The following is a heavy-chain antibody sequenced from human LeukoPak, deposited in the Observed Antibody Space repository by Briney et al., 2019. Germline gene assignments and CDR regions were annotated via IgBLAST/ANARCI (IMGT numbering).Heavy chain of an antibody. CDR1: GGSFSGYY. Sequence: SETLSLTRAVYGGSFSGYYWSWIRQPPGKGLEWIGEINHSGSTNYNPSLKSRVTISVDTSKNQFSLKLSSVTAADTAVYYCARGQYYDSSGYYHYYLDYWGQGTLVTVSS. V-gene: IGHV4-34*01. CDR2: INHSGST. CDR3: ARGQYYDSSGYYHYYLDY. D-gene: IGHD3-22*01. J-gene: IGHJ4*02.